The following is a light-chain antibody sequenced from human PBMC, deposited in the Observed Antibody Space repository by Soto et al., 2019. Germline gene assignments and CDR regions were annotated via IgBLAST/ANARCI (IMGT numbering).Light chain of an antibody. J-gene: IGLJ2*01. CDR2: EGS. CDR3: CSYAGSRTFVV. Sequence: QSALTQPASVSGSPGQSITISCSGTSSDVGSYKLVSWYQQHPGKAPKLMIYEGSKRPSGVSNRFSGSKSGNTASLTISGLQAEDEADYYCCSYAGSRTFVVFGGGTQLTVL. CDR1: SSDVGSYKL. V-gene: IGLV2-23*03.